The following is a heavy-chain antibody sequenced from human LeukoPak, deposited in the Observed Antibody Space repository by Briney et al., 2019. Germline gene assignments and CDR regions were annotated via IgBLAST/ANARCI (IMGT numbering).Heavy chain of an antibody. Sequence: SETLSLTCAVHGGSFSGYYWSWIRQPPGKGLEWIGEINHSGSTNYNPSLKSRVTISVDTSQNQFSLKLSSVTAADTAVYYCARAVVVVAATGGGNWFDPWGEGTLVTVSS. V-gene: IGHV4-34*01. CDR2: INHSGST. D-gene: IGHD2-15*01. CDR1: GGSFSGYY. J-gene: IGHJ5*02. CDR3: ARAVVVVAATGGGNWFDP.